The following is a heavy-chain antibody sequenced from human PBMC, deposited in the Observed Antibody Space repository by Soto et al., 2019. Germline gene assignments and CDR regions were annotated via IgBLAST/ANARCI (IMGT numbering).Heavy chain of an antibody. Sequence: GASVKVSCKASGYTFTSYAMHWVRQAPGQRLEWMGWINAGNGNTKYSQKFQGRVTITRDTSASTAYMELSSLRSEDTFVFYCARDAITIFGVVMYWFDPWGQGTLVTVSS. CDR2: INAGNGNT. CDR3: ARDAITIFGVVMYWFDP. V-gene: IGHV1-3*01. D-gene: IGHD3-3*01. CDR1: GYTFTSYA. J-gene: IGHJ5*02.